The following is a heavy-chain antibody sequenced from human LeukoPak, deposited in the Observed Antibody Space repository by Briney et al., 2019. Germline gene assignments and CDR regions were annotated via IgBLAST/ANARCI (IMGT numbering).Heavy chain of an antibody. Sequence: EASVKVSCTTSGYTFTVYYMHWVRQAPGQGLEWMGRINPNSGGTDYAQKFQGRVTMTRDTSITTAYMELSSLRSDDTAVYYCASWDWNPNYYFDYWGQGTLVTVSS. J-gene: IGHJ4*02. CDR3: ASWDWNPNYYFDY. CDR1: GYTFTVYY. D-gene: IGHD1-1*01. V-gene: IGHV1-2*06. CDR2: INPNSGGT.